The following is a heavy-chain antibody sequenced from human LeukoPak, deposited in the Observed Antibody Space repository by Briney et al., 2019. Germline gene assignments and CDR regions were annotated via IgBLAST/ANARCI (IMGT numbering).Heavy chain of an antibody. V-gene: IGHV3-74*01. CDR3: AKDTVKVTTIRRVPHYMDV. CDR1: GFTFSSYW. CDR2: INSDGSST. J-gene: IGHJ6*03. D-gene: IGHD5-12*01. Sequence: GGSLRLSCAASGFTFSSYWMHWVRQAPGKGLVWVSRINSDGSSTTYADSVKGRFTISRDNAKNTVYLQMNSLRAEDTAVYYCAKDTVKVTTIRRVPHYMDVWGKGTTVTISS.